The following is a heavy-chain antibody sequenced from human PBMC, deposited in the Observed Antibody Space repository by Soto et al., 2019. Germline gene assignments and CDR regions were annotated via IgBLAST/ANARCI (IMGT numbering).Heavy chain of an antibody. D-gene: IGHD3-9*01. CDR2: ISYDGSNK. V-gene: IGHV3-30*18. Sequence: VGSLRLSCAASGFTFSSYGMHWVRQAPGKGLEWVAVISYDGSNKYYADSVKGRFTISRDNSKNTLYLQMNSLRAEDTAVYYCAKDLLHFDWSHSQGGMDVWGQGTTVTVSS. CDR3: AKDLLHFDWSHSQGGMDV. CDR1: GFTFSSYG. J-gene: IGHJ6*02.